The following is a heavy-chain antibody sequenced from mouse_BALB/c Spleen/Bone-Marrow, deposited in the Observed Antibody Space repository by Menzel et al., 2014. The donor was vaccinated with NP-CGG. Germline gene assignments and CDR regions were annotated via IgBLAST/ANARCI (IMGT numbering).Heavy chain of an antibody. J-gene: IGHJ3*01. CDR2: IYPSTGYT. CDR1: GYTFTSYW. Sequence: QVHVKQSGAELAKPGASVKMSCKASGYTFTSYWMHWVKQRPGQGLEWIGYIYPSTGYTEHNQKFKDKAIMTADKSSSTAYMQLSSLTSKDSAVYYCARDDYAYWGQGTLVTVSA. CDR3: ARDDYAY. D-gene: IGHD2-4*01. V-gene: IGHV1-7*01.